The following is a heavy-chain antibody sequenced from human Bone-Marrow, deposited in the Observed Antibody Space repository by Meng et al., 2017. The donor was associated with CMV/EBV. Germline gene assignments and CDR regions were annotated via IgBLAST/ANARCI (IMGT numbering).Heavy chain of an antibody. V-gene: IGHV5-51*01. CDR1: GYNFSNYW. CDR3: ARRAGSLYYFDY. CDR2: IYPDDSDT. D-gene: IGHD3-16*01. J-gene: IGHJ4*02. Sequence: GESLKISCKGSGYNFSNYWIAWVRQMPGKGLEWMGIIYPDDSDTRYSSSFQGQVTISADKSINTAYLQWSSLKSSDTAIYFCARRAGSLYYFDYWGPGTQVTVSS.